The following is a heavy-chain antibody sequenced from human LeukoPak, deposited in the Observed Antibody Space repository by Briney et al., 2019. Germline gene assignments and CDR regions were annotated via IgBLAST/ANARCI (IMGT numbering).Heavy chain of an antibody. CDR2: ISYAGSNK. J-gene: IGHJ4*02. D-gene: IGHD2-2*02. Sequence: PGRSLRLSCAASGFTFSSYAMHWVRQAPGKGLEWVAVISYAGSNKYYADSVKGRFTISRDNSKNTLYLQMNSLRPEDTAIYYCARDSLTGPTVVVPTAIPDWGQGTLVTVSS. V-gene: IGHV3-30-3*01. CDR3: ARDSLTGPTVVVPTAIPD. CDR1: GFTFSSYA.